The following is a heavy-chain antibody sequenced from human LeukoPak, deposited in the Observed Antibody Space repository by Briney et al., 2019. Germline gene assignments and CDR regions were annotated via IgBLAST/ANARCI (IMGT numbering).Heavy chain of an antibody. Sequence: KSSETLSLTCTVSGGSISSGGYYWSWIRQPPGKGLEWIGYINHSGSSYYNPSLKSRVTISVDRSKNQFSLKLSSVTAADTAVYYCARGALVVPAAIHHYYMDVWGKGTTVTVSS. D-gene: IGHD2-2*02. J-gene: IGHJ6*03. CDR1: GGSISSGGYY. CDR3: ARGALVVPAAIHHYYMDV. CDR2: INHSGSS. V-gene: IGHV4-30-2*01.